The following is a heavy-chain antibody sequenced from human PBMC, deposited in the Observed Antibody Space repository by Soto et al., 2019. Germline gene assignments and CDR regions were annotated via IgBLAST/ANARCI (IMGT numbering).Heavy chain of an antibody. J-gene: IGHJ4*02. V-gene: IGHV3-23*01. CDR2: VSASGYST. CDR3: VRGGEIIVAPIYFDN. Sequence: GGSLRLSCATSGFTFSMYAMSWVRQAPGKGLEWVSGVSASGYSTYYADSVKGRFTISRDNSRSTLFLQINGLRVEGTALYYCVRGGEIIVAPIYFDNWGRGARVPFSS. D-gene: IGHD5-12*01. CDR1: GFTFSMYA.